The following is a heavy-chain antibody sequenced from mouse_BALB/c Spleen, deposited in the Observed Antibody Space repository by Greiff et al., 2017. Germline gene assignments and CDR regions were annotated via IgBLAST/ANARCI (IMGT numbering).Heavy chain of an antibody. CDR1: GFNIKDTY. CDR3: TRTRGMDY. Sequence: VQLKESGAELVKPGASVKLSCTASGFNIKDTYMHWVKQRPEQGLEWIGRIDPANGNTKYDPKFQGKATITADTSSNTAYLQLSSLTSEDTAVYYCTRTRGMDYWGQGTSVTVSS. J-gene: IGHJ4*01. V-gene: IGHV14-3*02. CDR2: IDPANGNT.